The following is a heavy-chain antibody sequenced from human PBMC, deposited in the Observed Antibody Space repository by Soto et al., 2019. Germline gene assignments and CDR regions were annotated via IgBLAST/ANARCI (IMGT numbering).Heavy chain of an antibody. CDR1: GFTFSSYG. Sequence: GGSLRLSCAASGFTFSSYGMHWVRQAPGKGLEWVAVISYDGSNKYYADSVKGRFTISRDNSKNTLYLQMNSLRAEDTAVYYCAKDRGYSSGWYDGLDYWGQGTLVTVSS. CDR2: ISYDGSNK. V-gene: IGHV3-30*18. CDR3: AKDRGYSSGWYDGLDY. D-gene: IGHD6-19*01. J-gene: IGHJ4*02.